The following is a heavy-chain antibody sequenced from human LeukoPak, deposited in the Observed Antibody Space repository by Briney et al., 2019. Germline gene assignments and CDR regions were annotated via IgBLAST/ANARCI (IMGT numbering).Heavy chain of an antibody. V-gene: IGHV3-30*18. J-gene: IGHJ4*02. D-gene: IGHD1-1*01. Sequence: PPGSRTLSWAAAGFTFNNYGMHYVRHPPGKGLEWVAVISGDGRNKNYAASVKGQFTISRDSSNNTLYLQMNSLRAEDTGVYFCAKDRETTASGTCDFRGGGTLVTVS. CDR3: AKDRETTASGTCDF. CDR2: ISGDGRNK. CDR1: GFTFNNYG.